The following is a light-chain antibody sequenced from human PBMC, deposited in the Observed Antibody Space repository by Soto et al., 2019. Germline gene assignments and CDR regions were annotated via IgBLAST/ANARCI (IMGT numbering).Light chain of an antibody. CDR3: QHYVTSPLT. Sequence: EVVLTQSPDSLSLSPGERATLSCRASQYISTKLAWYQQKPGQAPRLLFSGAFNRATDTPDRFSGSGSGTDFTLTISRLEPEDFAVYYCQHYVTSPLTFGGGTKVDIK. CDR1: QYISTK. V-gene: IGKV3-20*01. J-gene: IGKJ4*01. CDR2: GAF.